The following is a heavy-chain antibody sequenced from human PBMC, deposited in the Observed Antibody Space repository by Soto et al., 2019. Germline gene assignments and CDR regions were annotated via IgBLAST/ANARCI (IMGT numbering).Heavy chain of an antibody. CDR1: GFTFSSYA. J-gene: IGHJ4*02. D-gene: IGHD3-10*01. V-gene: IGHV3-30-3*01. Sequence: QPGGSLRLSCAASGFTFSSYAMHWVRQAPGKGLEWVAVISYDGSNKYYADSVKGRFTISRDNSKNTLYLQMNSLRAEGTAVYYCARDEGPGDYYGSGSTDYWGQGTLVTVS. CDR2: ISYDGSNK. CDR3: ARDEGPGDYYGSGSTDY.